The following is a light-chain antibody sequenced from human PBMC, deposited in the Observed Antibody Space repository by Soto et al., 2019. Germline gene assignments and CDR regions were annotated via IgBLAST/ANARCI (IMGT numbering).Light chain of an antibody. J-gene: IGKJ4*01. Sequence: EIVMTQSPVTLSLSPGDRATLSCRASQSLSNTYISWYQQKPGQAPRLLIYGASTRATGIPARFSGSGSGTDFTFTIISLQPEDFALYYCHQDFDLPLTFGGGTKVDIK. CDR1: QSLSNTY. CDR3: HQDFDLPLT. V-gene: IGKV3D-7*01. CDR2: GAS.